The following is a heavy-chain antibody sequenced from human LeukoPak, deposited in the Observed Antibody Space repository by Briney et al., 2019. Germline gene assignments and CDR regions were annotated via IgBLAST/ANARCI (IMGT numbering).Heavy chain of an antibody. V-gene: IGHV4-34*01. CDR1: GGSFSGYY. D-gene: IGHD3-3*01. CDR2: INHSGST. Sequence: PSETLSLTCAVYGGSFSGYYWSWIRQPPGKGLEWIGEINHSGSTNYNPSLKSRVTISVDTSKNQFSLKLSSVTAADTAVYYCARYLQPRGGDFLSGPYYGMDVWGQGTTVTVSS. CDR3: ARYLQPRGGDFLSGPYYGMDV. J-gene: IGHJ6*02.